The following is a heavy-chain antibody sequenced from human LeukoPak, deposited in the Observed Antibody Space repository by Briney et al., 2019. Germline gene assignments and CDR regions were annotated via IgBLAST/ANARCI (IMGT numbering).Heavy chain of an antibody. CDR2: INHSGST. V-gene: IGHV4-34*01. CDR1: GGSFSGYC. J-gene: IGHJ4*02. D-gene: IGHD3-3*01. Sequence: SETLSLTCAVYGGSFSGYCWSWIRQPPGKGLEWIGEINHSGSTNYNPSLKSRVTISVDTSKNQFSLKLSSVTAADTAVYYCARTRFTIFGVVIHGHYFDYWGQGTLVTVSS. CDR3: ARTRFTIFGVVIHGHYFDY.